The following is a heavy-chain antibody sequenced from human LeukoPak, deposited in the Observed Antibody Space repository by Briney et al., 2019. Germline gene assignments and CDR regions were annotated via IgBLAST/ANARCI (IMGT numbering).Heavy chain of an antibody. D-gene: IGHD1-26*01. Sequence: ASVKVSCKASGYTFTSYDINWVRQATGQGLEWMGWMNPNSGNTGYAQRFQGRVTMIRNTSISTAYMELSSLRSEDTAVYYCALRYGGSYYVSVPDYYYGMDVWGQGTTVTVSS. CDR1: GYTFTSYD. CDR2: MNPNSGNT. CDR3: ALRYGGSYYVSVPDYYYGMDV. J-gene: IGHJ6*02. V-gene: IGHV1-8*01.